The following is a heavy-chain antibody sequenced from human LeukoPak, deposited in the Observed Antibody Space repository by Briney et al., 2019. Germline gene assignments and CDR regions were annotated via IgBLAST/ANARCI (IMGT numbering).Heavy chain of an antibody. V-gene: IGHV1-2*02. J-gene: IGHJ3*02. CDR2: INPNSGGT. Sequence: GASVKVSCKASGYTFTGYYMHWVRQAPGQGLEWMGWINPNSGGTNYAQKFQGRVTMTRDTSISTAYMEPSRLRSDDTAVYYCARNGRKQQLVDAFDIWGQGTMVTVSS. CDR1: GYTFTGYY. CDR3: ARNGRKQQLVDAFDI. D-gene: IGHD6-13*01.